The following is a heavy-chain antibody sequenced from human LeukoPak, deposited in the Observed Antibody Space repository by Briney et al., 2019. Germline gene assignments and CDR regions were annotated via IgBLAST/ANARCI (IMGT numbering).Heavy chain of an antibody. CDR3: AKDQWNPDF. Sequence: GRSLRLSCAASGFTFSSYGTHWVRQAPGKGLEWVAVVWDDGSSQNYADSVKGRFTISRDNSKNLVFLQMNSLRAEDTAVYYCAKDQWNPDFWGQGTLVSVSS. CDR2: VWDDGSSQ. D-gene: IGHD6-19*01. J-gene: IGHJ4*02. V-gene: IGHV3-33*06. CDR1: GFTFSSYG.